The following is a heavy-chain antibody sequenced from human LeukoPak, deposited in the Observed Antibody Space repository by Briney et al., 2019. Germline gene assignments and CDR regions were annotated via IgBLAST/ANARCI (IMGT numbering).Heavy chain of an antibody. Sequence: GESLKISCKGSGYSFTSYWIGWARQMPGKGLEWMGIIYPGDFDTRYSPSFQGQVTISADKSISTAYLQWSSLKASDTAMYYCARLYNYYDSSGSKNDAFDIWGQGTMVTVSS. D-gene: IGHD3-22*01. CDR3: ARLYNYYDSSGSKNDAFDI. CDR1: GYSFTSYW. CDR2: IYPGDFDT. V-gene: IGHV5-51*01. J-gene: IGHJ3*02.